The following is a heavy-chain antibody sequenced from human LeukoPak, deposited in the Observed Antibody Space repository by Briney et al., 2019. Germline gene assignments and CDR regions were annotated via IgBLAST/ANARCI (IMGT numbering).Heavy chain of an antibody. J-gene: IGHJ4*02. D-gene: IGHD5-24*01. CDR2: ISGSGGST. CDR1: GFTFSSYA. V-gene: IGHV3-23*01. CDR3: ARDSGRDGYNTDFDY. Sequence: GGSLRLSCAASGFTFSSYAMSWVRQAPGKGLEWVSAISGSGGSTYYADSVKGRFTISRDNSKNTLYLQMNSLRAEDTDVYYCARDSGRDGYNTDFDYWGQGTLVTVSS.